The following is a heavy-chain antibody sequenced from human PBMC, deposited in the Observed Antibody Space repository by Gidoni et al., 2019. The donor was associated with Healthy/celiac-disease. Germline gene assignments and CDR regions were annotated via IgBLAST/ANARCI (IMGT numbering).Heavy chain of an antibody. J-gene: IGHJ4*02. CDR3: ARGATVTGARY. Sequence: QLQLQESCPGLVKPSETLSLPCTVSVGSIRSSSYYWGWIRQPPGKGLEWIGSIYYSGNTYYNPSLKSRVTISVDTSKNQFSLKLSSGTAADTAVYYCARGATVTGARYWGQGTLVTVSS. V-gene: IGHV4-39*01. CDR1: VGSIRSSSYY. D-gene: IGHD4-17*01. CDR2: IYYSGNT.